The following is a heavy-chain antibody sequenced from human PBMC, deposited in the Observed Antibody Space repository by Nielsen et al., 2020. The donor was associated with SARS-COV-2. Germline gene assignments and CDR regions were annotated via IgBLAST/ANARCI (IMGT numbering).Heavy chain of an antibody. J-gene: IGHJ4*02. D-gene: IGHD3-3*01. Sequence: SETLSLTCTVSGGSISSSSYYWGWIRQPPGKGLEWIGSIYYSGSTYYNPSLKSRVTISVDTSKNQFSLKLSSVTAADTAVYYCARPGDPITIFDWGYWGQGTLVTVSS. CDR1: GGSISSSSYY. CDR2: IYYSGST. V-gene: IGHV4-39*01. CDR3: ARPGDPITIFDWGY.